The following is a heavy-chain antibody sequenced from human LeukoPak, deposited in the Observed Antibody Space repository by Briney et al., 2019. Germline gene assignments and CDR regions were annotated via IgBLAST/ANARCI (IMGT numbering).Heavy chain of an antibody. CDR1: GGTLSSYA. CDR2: IIPILGIA. CDR3: AKDDYGDFDAFDI. D-gene: IGHD4-17*01. Sequence: GASVKVSCKASGGTLSSYAISWVRQAPGQGLEWMGRIIPILGIANYAQKFQGRVTITADKSTSTAYMELSSLRSEDTAVYYCAKDDYGDFDAFDIWGQGTMVTVSS. V-gene: IGHV1-69*04. J-gene: IGHJ3*02.